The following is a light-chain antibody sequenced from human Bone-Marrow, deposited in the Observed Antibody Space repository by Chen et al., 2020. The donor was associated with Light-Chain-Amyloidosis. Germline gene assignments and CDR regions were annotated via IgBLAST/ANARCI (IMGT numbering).Light chain of an antibody. CDR1: QRVASDY. J-gene: IGKJ2*01. V-gene: IGKV3-20*01. CDR3: LQYGSSIRT. Sequence: DIVLTQSPGTLSVSPGERATLSCRASQRVASDYFAWYQQKPGQAPRLLIFDIAKRATGVSVRFSGSGSETDFTLTISRVEPEDLAMYYCLQYGSSIRTFGQGTTLDIK. CDR2: DIA.